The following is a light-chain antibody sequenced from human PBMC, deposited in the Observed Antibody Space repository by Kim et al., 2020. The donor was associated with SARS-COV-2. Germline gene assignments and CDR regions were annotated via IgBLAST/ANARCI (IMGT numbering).Light chain of an antibody. V-gene: IGKV3-11*01. CDR3: QQRSNWALT. CDR2: DAS. Sequence: LSPGERATLSCRASQSVSSYLAWYQQKPGQAPRLLIYDASSRATGIPARFSGSGSGTDFTLTISSLEPEDFAVYYCQQRSNWALTFGGGTKVDIK. J-gene: IGKJ4*01. CDR1: QSVSSY.